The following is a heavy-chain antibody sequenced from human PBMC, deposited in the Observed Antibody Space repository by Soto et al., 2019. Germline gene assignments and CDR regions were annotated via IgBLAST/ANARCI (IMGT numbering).Heavy chain of an antibody. Sequence: ASVKVSCKASGYTFTGYYMHWVRQAPGQGLEWMGWINPNSGGTNYAQKFQGWVTMTRDTSISTAYMELSRLRSDDTAVYYCARELLDTNYYYYGMDVWGQGTTVTVSS. CDR1: GYTFTGYY. D-gene: IGHD2-21*02. V-gene: IGHV1-2*04. CDR2: INPNSGGT. J-gene: IGHJ6*02. CDR3: ARELLDTNYYYYGMDV.